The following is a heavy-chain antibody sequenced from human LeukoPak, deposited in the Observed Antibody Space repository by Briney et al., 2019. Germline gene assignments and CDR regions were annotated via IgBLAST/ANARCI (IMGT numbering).Heavy chain of an antibody. D-gene: IGHD3-3*01. V-gene: IGHV3-21*01. J-gene: IGHJ6*03. CDR1: GFTFCGYT. Sequence: GGSLRLSCAASGFTFCGYTMSWVCQAPGKGLQWVSTITSGGDYMYYADPVKGRFTISRDDSKNSLYLHMNSLRAEDTAVYYCARDFGYYDFWSGYLLMDVWGKGTTVTVSS. CDR2: ITSGGDYM. CDR3: ARDFGYYDFWSGYLLMDV.